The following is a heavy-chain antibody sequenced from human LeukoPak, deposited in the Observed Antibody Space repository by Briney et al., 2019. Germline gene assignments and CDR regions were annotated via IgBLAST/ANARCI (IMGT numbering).Heavy chain of an antibody. CDR1: GFTFSDYY. V-gene: IGHV3-11*04. Sequence: GGSLRLSCAASGFTFSDYYMSWIRQAPGRGLEWVSYISSSGSTIYYADSVKGRFTISRDNPKNTQHLQMNNLRTEDTAVYYCASPYYYDRSSYYQFIDHWGRGTLVTVSS. D-gene: IGHD3-22*01. CDR2: ISSSGSTI. J-gene: IGHJ4*02. CDR3: ASPYYYDRSSYYQFIDH.